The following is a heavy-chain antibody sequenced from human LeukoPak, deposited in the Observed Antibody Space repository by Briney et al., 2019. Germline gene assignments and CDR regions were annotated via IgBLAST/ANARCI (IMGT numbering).Heavy chain of an antibody. CDR3: AKWGDYDGLTGYSDC. Sequence: PGGSLRLSCAASGFIFRHYAMSWVRQAPGTGLEWVSAITGSGGTSWYADSVKGHFTISRDNSKNTLYLQMNSLGADDTAVYYCAKWGDYDGLTGYSDCWGQGTLVTVSS. CDR1: GFIFRHYA. J-gene: IGHJ4*02. CDR2: ITGSGGTS. V-gene: IGHV3-23*01. D-gene: IGHD3-9*01.